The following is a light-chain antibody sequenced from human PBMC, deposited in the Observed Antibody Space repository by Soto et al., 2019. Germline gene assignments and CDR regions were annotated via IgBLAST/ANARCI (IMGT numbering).Light chain of an antibody. CDR1: SSDVGAYDY. CDR2: EVK. V-gene: IGLV2-14*01. CDR3: SSYASRSIYV. Sequence: QSVLTQPASVSGSPGQSITISCTGTSSDVGAYDYVSWYQQHPDKAPKLMIYEVKNRPSGVSNRFSGSKSGNTASLTISGLRTEDEADYYCSSYASRSIYVFGTGTKVTVL. J-gene: IGLJ1*01.